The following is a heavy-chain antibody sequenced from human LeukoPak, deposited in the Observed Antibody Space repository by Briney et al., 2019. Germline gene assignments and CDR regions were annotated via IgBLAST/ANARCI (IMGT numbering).Heavy chain of an antibody. J-gene: IGHJ4*02. Sequence: SETLSLTCTVSGGSISSNTYYWDWIRQPPGKGLECIGSIYYGGSTYYNPSLKSRVIISVDTSKNQFSLKLSSVTAADTAVYYCARDPSYINGFYDYWGQGTLVTVSS. CDR3: ARDPSYINGFYDY. D-gene: IGHD2-8*01. V-gene: IGHV4-39*02. CDR1: GGSISSNTYY. CDR2: IYYGGST.